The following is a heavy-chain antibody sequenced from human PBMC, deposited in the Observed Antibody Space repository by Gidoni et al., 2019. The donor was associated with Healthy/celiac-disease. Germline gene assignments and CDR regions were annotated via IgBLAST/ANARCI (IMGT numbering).Heavy chain of an antibody. CDR2: IYYSGST. CDR1: GSSISSSSYY. CDR3: ARHRSYGYYYYYGMDV. Sequence: QLQLQESGPGLVKPSETLSLTCTVSGSSISSSSYYWGWIRQPPGKGLEWIGSIYYSGSTYYNPSLKSRVTISVDKSKNQFSLKLSSVTAEDTAVYYCARHRSYGYYYYYGMDVWGQGTTVTVSS. J-gene: IGHJ6*02. D-gene: IGHD5-18*01. V-gene: IGHV4-39*01.